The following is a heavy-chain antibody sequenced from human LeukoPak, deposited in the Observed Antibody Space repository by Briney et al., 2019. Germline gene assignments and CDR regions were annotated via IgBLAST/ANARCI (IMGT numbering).Heavy chain of an antibody. CDR1: GYSISSGNY. CDR3: AKGYCRGNSCYDDRGAFDY. V-gene: IGHV4-38-2*02. J-gene: IGHJ4*02. CDR2: IYHSGST. D-gene: IGHD2-2*01. Sequence: SETLSLTCTVSGYSISSGNYWGWIRLPPGKGLQWIGSIYHSGSTYYNPSLKSRVTISVDTSKDQFSLKLSSVTAADTAVYYCAKGYCRGNSCYDDRGAFDYWGQGTLVTVSS.